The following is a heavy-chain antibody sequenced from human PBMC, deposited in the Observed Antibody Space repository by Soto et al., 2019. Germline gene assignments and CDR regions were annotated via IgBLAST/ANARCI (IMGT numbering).Heavy chain of an antibody. V-gene: IGHV3-21*01. CDR3: ARGGGSFSY. Sequence: ESGGGLVKPGGSLRLSCVASGFSFSDSGMHWVRQAPGKGLEWVSSITSSSSHISYADSVKGRFTISRVNAQKSLYLEVNSLRPEDTAVYYCARGGGSFSYWGQGTLVTVSS. D-gene: IGHD1-26*01. J-gene: IGHJ4*02. CDR1: GFSFSDSG. CDR2: ITSSSSHI.